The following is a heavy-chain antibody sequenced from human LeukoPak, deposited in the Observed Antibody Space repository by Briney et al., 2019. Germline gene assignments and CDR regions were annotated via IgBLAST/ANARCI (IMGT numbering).Heavy chain of an antibody. CDR1: GFTFSTYA. J-gene: IGHJ4*02. CDR3: ANTRSTSCPLAYY. D-gene: IGHD2-2*01. V-gene: IGHV3-23*01. CDR2: ISGSGVHT. Sequence: GGSLRLSCAASGFTFSTYAMAWVRQAPGKGPEWVSGISGSGVHTYYPDSVKGRVTISRDNSKNTLYLQMNSLRAEDTAVYYCANTRSTSCPLAYYWGQGTLVTVSS.